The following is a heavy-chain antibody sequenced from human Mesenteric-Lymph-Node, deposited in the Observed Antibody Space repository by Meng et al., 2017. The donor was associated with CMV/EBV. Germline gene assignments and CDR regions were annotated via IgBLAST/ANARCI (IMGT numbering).Heavy chain of an antibody. D-gene: IGHD6-19*01. CDR3: ARDLTFSGPFDS. Sequence: GGSLRLSCAASGFTFSSNYMSWVRQAPGKGLEWVSVIYSGGSTYYADSLKGRFTISRDNAKNSLYLQMNSLGAEDTAVYYCARDLTFSGPFDSWGQGTLVTVSS. V-gene: IGHV3-66*01. J-gene: IGHJ4*02. CDR2: IYSGGST. CDR1: GFTFSSNY.